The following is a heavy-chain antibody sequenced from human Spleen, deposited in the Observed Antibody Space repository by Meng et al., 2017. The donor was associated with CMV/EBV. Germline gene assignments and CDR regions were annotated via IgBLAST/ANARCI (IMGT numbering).Heavy chain of an antibody. J-gene: IGHJ4*02. CDR3: ARGFENYSGIDY. V-gene: IGHV3-69-1*01. CDR1: GFTFSDFH. CDR2: ISSSTTE. Sequence: GGSLRLSCAASGFTFSDFHLTWIRQAPGKGLEWVSSISSSTTEYYADSVRGRFTISRDNAKNSLYLQMNSLRAEDTAVYYCARGFENYSGIDYWGQGTLVTVSS. D-gene: IGHD1-7*01.